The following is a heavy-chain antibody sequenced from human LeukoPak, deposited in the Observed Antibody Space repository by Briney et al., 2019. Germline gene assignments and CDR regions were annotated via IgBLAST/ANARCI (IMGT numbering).Heavy chain of an antibody. J-gene: IGHJ4*02. Sequence: PGGSLRLSCAASGFTFSSYAMHWVRQAPGKGLEYVSAISSNGGSTYYANSVKGRFTISRDNSKNTLYLQMGSLRAEDMAVYYCAGGGETYYYGSGSYYNTRFFDYWGQGTLVTVSS. CDR1: GFTFSSYA. CDR3: AGGGETYYYGSGSYYNTRFFDY. V-gene: IGHV3-64*01. D-gene: IGHD3-10*01. CDR2: ISSNGGST.